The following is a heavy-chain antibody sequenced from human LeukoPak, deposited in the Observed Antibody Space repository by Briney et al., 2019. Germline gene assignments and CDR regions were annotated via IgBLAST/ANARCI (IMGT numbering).Heavy chain of an antibody. Sequence: PGGSLRLSCAASGFTFSSCAMSWVRQAPGQGLEWVSAISGSGGRPYYADSVKGRFTIYRDNSKNTLYLQMNSLRAEDTAVYYWARHPEPGYCSSTSCHESYFDYWGQGTLVTVSS. CDR3: ARHPEPGYCSSTSCHESYFDY. D-gene: IGHD2-2*01. V-gene: IGHV3-23*01. CDR1: GFTFSSCA. J-gene: IGHJ4*02. CDR2: ISGSGGRP.